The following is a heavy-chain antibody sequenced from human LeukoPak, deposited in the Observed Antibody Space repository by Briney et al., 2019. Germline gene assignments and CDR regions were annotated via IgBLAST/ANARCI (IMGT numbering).Heavy chain of an antibody. CDR2: INHRGST. J-gene: IGHJ3*02. Sequence: SETLSLTCAVYGGSFSDYSWSWIRQPPGKGLEWIGEINHRGSTNYNLSLKSRVTMSVDTSKNQFSLKLSSVTAADTAVYYCARSEIGYCSGGSCYEAAFDIWGQGTMVTVSS. V-gene: IGHV4-34*01. CDR3: ARSEIGYCSGGSCYEAAFDI. CDR1: GGSFSDYS. D-gene: IGHD2-15*01.